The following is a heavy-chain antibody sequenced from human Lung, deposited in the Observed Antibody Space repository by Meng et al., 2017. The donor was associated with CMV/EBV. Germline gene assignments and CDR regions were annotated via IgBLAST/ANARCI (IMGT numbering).Heavy chain of an antibody. Sequence: QVQLQQWGAGLLKPSETLSITCAVYGEPFSAYYWSWIRQPPGRGLEWIGEINDSGSAYYNASLESRVTMSVDMLKKQISLKLTSVTAADTAVYYCARSGIVGSSWYYFDYWGQGTLVTVSS. CDR3: ARSGIVGSSWYYFDY. CDR1: GEPFSAYY. J-gene: IGHJ4*02. V-gene: IGHV4-34*02. D-gene: IGHD6-13*01. CDR2: INDSGSA.